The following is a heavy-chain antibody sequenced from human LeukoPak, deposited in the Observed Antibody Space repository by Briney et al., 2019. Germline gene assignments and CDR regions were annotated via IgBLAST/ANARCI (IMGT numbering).Heavy chain of an antibody. D-gene: IGHD2-8*01. V-gene: IGHV3-43*02. CDR2: LSGDSGAA. CDR3: ARGKYCTKGVCYRGSFYFDY. Sequence: GGSLRLSCAGSGFTFDDYARHWVRRAPGKGLEWVSVLSGDSGAAYFADSLKGRFTISRDRSKNSLYLQMNSLRTEDTAIYHCARGKYCTKGVCYRGSFYFDYWGQGALVTVSS. J-gene: IGHJ4*02. CDR1: GFTFDDYA.